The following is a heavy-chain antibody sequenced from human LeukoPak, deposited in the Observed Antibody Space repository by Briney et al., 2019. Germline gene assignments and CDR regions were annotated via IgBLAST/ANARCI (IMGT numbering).Heavy chain of an antibody. CDR3: AREDLAAAGYDY. D-gene: IGHD6-13*01. Sequence: GASVKVSCKASVYTFTGYYMHWVRQAPGQGLEWMEWINPNSGGTNYAQKFQGRVTMTRDTSISTAYMELSRLRSDDTAVYYCAREDLAAAGYDYWGQGTLVTVSS. V-gene: IGHV1-2*02. J-gene: IGHJ4*02. CDR1: VYTFTGYY. CDR2: INPNSGGT.